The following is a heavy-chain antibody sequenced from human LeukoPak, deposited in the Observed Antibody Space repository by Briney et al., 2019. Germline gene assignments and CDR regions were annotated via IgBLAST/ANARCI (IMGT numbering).Heavy chain of an antibody. J-gene: IGHJ6*02. D-gene: IGHD2/OR15-2a*01. V-gene: IGHV5-51*01. CDR3: ARRDVNAMDV. CDR2: IYPGDSDS. CDR1: GYSSTNYW. Sequence: GESLKISCKGSGYSSTNYWIGWVRQMPGKGLEWMGVIYPGDSDSRYSPSFQGQVTISVDKSISSAYLQWSSLKASDTAMYYCARRDVNAMDVWGQGTTVIVSS.